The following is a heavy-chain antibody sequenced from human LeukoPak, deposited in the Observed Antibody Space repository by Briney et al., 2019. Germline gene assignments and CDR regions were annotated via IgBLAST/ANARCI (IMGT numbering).Heavy chain of an antibody. V-gene: IGHV4-59*01. D-gene: IGHD3-16*01. J-gene: IGHJ3*02. CDR3: ARDKALGDAFDI. CDR2: IYYSGST. Sequence: SETLSLTCTVSGGSISSYYWSLIRQPPGKGLEWIGYIYYSGSTNYNPSLKSRVTISVDTSKNQFSLKLSSVTAADTAVYYCARDKALGDAFDIWGQGTMVTVSS. CDR1: GGSISSYY.